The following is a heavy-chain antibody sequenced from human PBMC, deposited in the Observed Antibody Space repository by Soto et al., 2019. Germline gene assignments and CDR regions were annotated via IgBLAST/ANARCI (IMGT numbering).Heavy chain of an antibody. CDR2: NFDIGST. Sequence: QVQLQESGPGLVKPSETLSLTCTVSGGSISGGVHSWSWIRQPTGKGLEWIGHNFDIGSTYNNPYLKSRNTISLYMSMHHFYVRLNSVTGADTVVDISSREIIHLTKDWYFDLWCRDTRETV. J-gene: IGHJ2*01. V-gene: IGHV4-30-4*01. D-gene: IGHD3-9*01. CDR3: SREIIHLTKDWYFDL. CDR1: GGSISGGVHS.